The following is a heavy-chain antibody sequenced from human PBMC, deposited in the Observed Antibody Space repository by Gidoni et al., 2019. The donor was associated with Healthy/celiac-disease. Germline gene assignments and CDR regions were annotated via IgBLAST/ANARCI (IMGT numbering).Heavy chain of an antibody. J-gene: IGHJ4*02. CDR1: GFTFSSYA. D-gene: IGHD4-4*01. V-gene: IGHV3-23*01. CDR3: AKDLSPVTTFDYFDY. Sequence: EVQLLESGGGLVQPGGSLRLSCAASGFTFSSYAMSWVRQAPGKGLELVLAISGSGGSTYYADSVKGRFSSSRDNSKNTLYLQMNSLRAEDTAVYYCAKDLSPVTTFDYFDYWGQGTLVTVSS. CDR2: ISGSGGST.